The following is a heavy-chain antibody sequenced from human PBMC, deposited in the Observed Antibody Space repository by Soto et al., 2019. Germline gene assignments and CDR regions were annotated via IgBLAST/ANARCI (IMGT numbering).Heavy chain of an antibody. CDR1: GYTFTSYA. CDR2: INAGNGNT. V-gene: IGHV1-3*01. Sequence: SGQASCKASGYTFTSYAMHWGRQAPGQKLEWMGWINAGNGNTKYSQKFQGRVTITADESTSTAYMELSSLRSEDTAAYYCARKGLGGLLQTSYYKGTDALDQGTTVNV. CDR3: ARKGLGGLLQTSYYKGTDA. J-gene: IGHJ6*02. D-gene: IGHD3-22*01.